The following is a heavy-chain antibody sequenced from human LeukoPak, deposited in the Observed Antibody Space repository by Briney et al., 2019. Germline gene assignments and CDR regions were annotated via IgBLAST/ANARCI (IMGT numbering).Heavy chain of an antibody. D-gene: IGHD6-6*01. CDR2: ISSRSSYI. V-gene: IGHV3-21*01. CDR1: GFTFSSYS. CDR3: AREYSSSLDY. Sequence: PGGSLRLSCAASGFTFSSYSMNWVRQAPGKGLEWVSSISSRSSYIYYADSVKGRFTISRDNAKNSLYLQMNSLRAEDTAVYYCAREYSSSLDYWGQGTLITVSS. J-gene: IGHJ4*02.